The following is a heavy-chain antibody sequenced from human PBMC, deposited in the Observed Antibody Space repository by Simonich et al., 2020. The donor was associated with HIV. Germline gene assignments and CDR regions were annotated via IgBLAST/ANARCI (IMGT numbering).Heavy chain of an antibody. Sequence: QVQLQESSPGLVKPSETLSLTCAVYCGSLSGYFWSWIRQPPGKGLEWIGEINHSGSTNHNPSLKSRVTTSVDTSKNQFSLKLSSVTAADTAVYYCARLKVVGTTNVLYYFDYWGQGTLVTVSS. V-gene: IGHV4-34*01. CDR2: INHSGST. CDR1: CGSLSGYF. J-gene: IGHJ4*02. D-gene: IGHD1-26*01. CDR3: ARLKVVGTTNVLYYFDY.